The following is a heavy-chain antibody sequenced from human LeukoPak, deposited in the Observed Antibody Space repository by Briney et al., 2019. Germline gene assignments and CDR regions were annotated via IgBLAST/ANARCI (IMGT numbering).Heavy chain of an antibody. CDR1: GYSFATYW. V-gene: IGHV5-51*01. CDR3: ARRGXPTFGSYSFDY. CDR2: IYPGDSDT. Sequence: GESLKISGKGSGYSFATYWVGWVRQMPGKGLEWMGIIYPGDSDTKYSPSFQGQVTISADKSISTAYLQWSSLKASDTAMYYCARRGXPTFGSYSFDYWGQGTLVTVS. J-gene: IGHJ4*02. D-gene: IGHD3-16*01.